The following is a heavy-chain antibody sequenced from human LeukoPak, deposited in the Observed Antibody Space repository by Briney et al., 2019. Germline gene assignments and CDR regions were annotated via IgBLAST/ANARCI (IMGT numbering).Heavy chain of an antibody. V-gene: IGHV4-39*01. J-gene: IGHJ4*02. Sequence: ASETLSLTCTVSGGSISSSAYHWGWIRQPPGKGLEWVGSIHSSGSTYYNLSLKSRVTISVDTSKNQFSLKLSSVTAADTAVYYCARGPTYSSSPRYDYWGQGTLVTVSS. CDR1: GGSISSSAYH. CDR3: ARGPTYSSSPRYDY. D-gene: IGHD6-6*01. CDR2: IHSSGST.